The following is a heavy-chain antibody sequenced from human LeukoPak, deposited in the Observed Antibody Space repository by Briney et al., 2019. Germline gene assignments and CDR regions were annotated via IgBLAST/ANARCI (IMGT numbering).Heavy chain of an antibody. V-gene: IGHV5-51*01. J-gene: IGHJ4*02. D-gene: IGHD6-13*01. CDR3: ALTVGAAAAHFDY. Sequence: GESLKISCKGSGYSFTSYWIGWVRQMPGKGLEWMGFIYPGDSDTRYSPSFQGQVTISADKSISTAYLQWSSLKASDTAMYYCALTVGAAAAHFDYWGQGTLVTVSS. CDR2: IYPGDSDT. CDR1: GYSFTSYW.